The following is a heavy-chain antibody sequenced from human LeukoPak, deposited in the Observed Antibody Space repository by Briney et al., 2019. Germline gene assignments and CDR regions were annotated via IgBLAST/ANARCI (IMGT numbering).Heavy chain of an antibody. Sequence: GGSLRLSCAASGFTFRSYAMSWVRQAPGKGLEWVSSISSTGRGTYYADSVKGRFTISRDSSKNTLSLQMNSLRAEDTAIYYCAKRDSSDWYSLDYWGQGTLVTVSS. CDR2: ISSTGRGT. J-gene: IGHJ4*02. V-gene: IGHV3-23*01. D-gene: IGHD6-19*01. CDR3: AKRDSSDWYSLDY. CDR1: GFTFRSYA.